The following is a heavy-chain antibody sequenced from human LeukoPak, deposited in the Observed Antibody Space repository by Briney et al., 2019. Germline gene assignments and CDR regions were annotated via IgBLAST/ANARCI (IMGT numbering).Heavy chain of an antibody. CDR2: IYWDDDK. Sequence: SGPTLVKPTQTLTLTCTFSGFLLSTSGVSVGWIRQPPGKALEWLALIYWDDDKRYSPSLKSRLTITKDTSKNQVVLTMTNMDPVDTATYYCAHVKYYYDSSGYYPDYWGQGTLVTVSS. CDR1: GFLLSTSGVS. D-gene: IGHD3-22*01. J-gene: IGHJ4*02. CDR3: AHVKYYYDSSGYYPDY. V-gene: IGHV2-5*02.